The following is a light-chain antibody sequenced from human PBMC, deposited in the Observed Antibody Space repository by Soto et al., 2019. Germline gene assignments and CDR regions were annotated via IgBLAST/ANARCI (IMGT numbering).Light chain of an antibody. CDR2: GAS. CDR1: QSVSSSY. Sequence: EIVLTQSPGTLSLSPGERATLSCRASQSVSSSYLASYQQKPGQAPRLLIYGASSRATGIPDRFSGSGSGTDFTLTISRLEPEEFAVYYCQQYGSSPPTCGQGTKVEIK. CDR3: QQYGSSPPT. V-gene: IGKV3-20*01. J-gene: IGKJ1*01.